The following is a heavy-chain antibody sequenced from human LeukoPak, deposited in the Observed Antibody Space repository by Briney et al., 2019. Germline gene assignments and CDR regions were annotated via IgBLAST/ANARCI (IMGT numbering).Heavy chain of an antibody. V-gene: IGHV3-7*01. D-gene: IGHD4-17*01. CDR1: RFSLSNFW. CDR2: INEDGSEK. Sequence: RGSLRHSCVASRFSLSNFWMIWVRQAPGKGLEWVANINEDGSEKNYVDSVKGRFTISRDNAKNSLYLQMNSLRAEDTAVYYCVRDRSRTTVTRFVSWGQGTLVTVSS. J-gene: IGHJ4*02. CDR3: VRDRSRTTVTRFVS.